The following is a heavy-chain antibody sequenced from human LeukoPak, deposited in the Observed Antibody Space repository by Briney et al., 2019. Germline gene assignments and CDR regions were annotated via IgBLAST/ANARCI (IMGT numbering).Heavy chain of an antibody. V-gene: IGHV4-39*01. CDR3: ARPGNGFYDSSACYLS. J-gene: IGHJ5*02. CDR2: ISYSGNT. Sequence: PSGTLSLTCNVSGGSISSTNSYWGWIRQPPGKGLEWIGSISYSGNTYYNSSLKSRVTISVDTSKNQFSLRLTSVTVADTAVYYCARPGNGFYDSSACYLSWGQGTLVTVSS. CDR1: GGSISSTNSY. D-gene: IGHD3-22*01.